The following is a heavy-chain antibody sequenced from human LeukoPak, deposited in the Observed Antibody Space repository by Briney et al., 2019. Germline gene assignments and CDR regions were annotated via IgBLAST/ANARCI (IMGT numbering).Heavy chain of an antibody. CDR3: ARAGGYYYDGSGYYALDY. CDR2: ISAYNGNT. CDR1: GYTFTSYG. V-gene: IGHV1-18*01. J-gene: IGHJ4*02. Sequence: GASVKVSCKASGYTFTSYGISWVRQAPGQGLEWMGWISAYNGNTNYAQKLQGRVTMTTDTSTSTAYTELRSLRSDDTAVYYCARAGGYYYDGSGYYALDYWGQGTLVTVSS. D-gene: IGHD3-22*01.